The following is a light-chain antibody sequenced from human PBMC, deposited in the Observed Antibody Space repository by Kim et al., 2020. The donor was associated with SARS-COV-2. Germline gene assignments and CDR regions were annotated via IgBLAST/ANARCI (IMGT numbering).Light chain of an antibody. V-gene: IGLV4-69*01. CDR1: SGQSSYA. J-gene: IGLJ2*01. CDR3: QTWGTGILV. CDR2: LNSDGSH. Sequence: ASVKRACTLSSGQSSYAIAWHQQQPEKGPRYLMKLNSDGSHSKGDGIPDRFSGSSSGAERYLTISSLQSEDEADYYCQTWGTGILVFGGGTQLTVL.